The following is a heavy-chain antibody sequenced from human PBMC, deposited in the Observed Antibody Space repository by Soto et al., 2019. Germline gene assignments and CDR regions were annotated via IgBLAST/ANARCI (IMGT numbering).Heavy chain of an antibody. V-gene: IGHV1-69*06. CDR2: IIPIFGTA. Sequence: SVKVSCKASGGTFSSYAISWVRQAPGQGLEWMGGIIPIFGTANYAQKFQGRVTITADKSTSTAYMELSSLRSEDTAVYYCARCYGSGSYFAFYYYYGMDVWGQGTTVTVSS. J-gene: IGHJ6*02. CDR3: ARCYGSGSYFAFYYYYGMDV. D-gene: IGHD3-10*01. CDR1: GGTFSSYA.